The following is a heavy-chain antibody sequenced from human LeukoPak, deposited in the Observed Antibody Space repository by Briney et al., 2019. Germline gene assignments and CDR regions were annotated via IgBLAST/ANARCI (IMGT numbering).Heavy chain of an antibody. CDR3: ARATPRGQMATIEY. CDR2: INHSEST. V-gene: IGHV4-34*01. D-gene: IGHD5-24*01. CDR1: GGSFSGYY. J-gene: IGHJ4*02. Sequence: PSETLSLTCAVYGGSFSGYYWSWIRQPPGQGREWVGEINHSESTNSNTFLNSRITISVDTSKNQFTRKLSSVTAADTAVYYCARATPRGQMATIEYWGQGTLVTVSS.